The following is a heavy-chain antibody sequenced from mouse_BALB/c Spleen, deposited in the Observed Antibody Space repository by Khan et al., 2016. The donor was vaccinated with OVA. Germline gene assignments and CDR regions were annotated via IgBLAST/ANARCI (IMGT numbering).Heavy chain of an antibody. CDR2: ISTYYGDA. V-gene: IGHV1S137*01. CDR3: TRGGGEKRFAY. J-gene: IGHJ3*01. Sequence: QVQLQQSGAELVRPGVSVKISCKGSGYTFTDFTMHWVKQSHAMSLEWIGVISTYYGDATYNQKFKDKATMTVDKSSSTAYMELTRLTSEDSAIYYCTRGGGEKRFAYWGQGTLVTVSA. CDR1: GYTFTDFT.